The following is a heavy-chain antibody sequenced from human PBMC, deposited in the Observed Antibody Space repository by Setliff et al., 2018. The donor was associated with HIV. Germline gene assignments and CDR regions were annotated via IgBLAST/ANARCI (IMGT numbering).Heavy chain of an antibody. Sequence: PGESLKISCKGSGYSFTSSWIGWVRQMPGKGLEWMGIIYPGDSDTRYSPSFQGQVTISADKSIRSAYLQWSSLKASDTAVYYCATKLHCTNGVCLDAFDIWGQGTMVTVSS. CDR2: IYPGDSDT. J-gene: IGHJ3*02. D-gene: IGHD2-8*01. CDR3: ATKLHCTNGVCLDAFDI. V-gene: IGHV5-51*01. CDR1: GYSFTSSW.